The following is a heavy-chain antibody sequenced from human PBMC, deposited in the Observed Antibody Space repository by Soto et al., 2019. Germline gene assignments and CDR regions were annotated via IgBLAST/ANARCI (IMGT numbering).Heavy chain of an antibody. Sequence: ASVKVSCKASGYSFTIYAIQWVPQAPGQRLEWMGWINVGNGDTKCSQKFPGRVTITRDTSMSTAYMELSRLRSEDTAVYYCVRDPSSGYRSFDYWGQGTLVTVS. CDR1: GYSFTIYA. D-gene: IGHD3-22*01. J-gene: IGHJ4*02. CDR2: INVGNGDT. CDR3: VRDPSSGYRSFDY. V-gene: IGHV1-3*01.